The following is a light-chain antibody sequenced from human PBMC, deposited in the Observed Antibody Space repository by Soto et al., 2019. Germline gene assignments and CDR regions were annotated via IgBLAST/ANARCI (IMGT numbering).Light chain of an antibody. Sequence: DIQMTQSPSTLSGSVGDRVTITCRASQTISSWLAWYQQKQGKAPKLLIYKASTLKSGVPSRFSGSGSGTEFTLTISSLQPDDFATYYCQHYNSYSEAFGHGTKGELK. CDR1: QTISSW. CDR3: QHYNSYSEA. J-gene: IGKJ1*01. CDR2: KAS. V-gene: IGKV1-5*03.